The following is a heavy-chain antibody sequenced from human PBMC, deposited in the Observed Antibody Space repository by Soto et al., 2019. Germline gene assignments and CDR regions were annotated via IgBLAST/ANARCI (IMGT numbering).Heavy chain of an antibody. Sequence: ASVKVSCKASGGTFSSYTISWVRQAPGQGLEWMGRIIPILGIANYAQKFQGRVTITADKSTSTAYMELSSLRSEDTAVYYCARAKSRYSGYDIRGWFDPGGQGTLVTVSS. D-gene: IGHD5-12*01. CDR1: GGTFSSYT. J-gene: IGHJ5*02. CDR3: ARAKSRYSGYDIRGWFDP. CDR2: IIPILGIA. V-gene: IGHV1-69*02.